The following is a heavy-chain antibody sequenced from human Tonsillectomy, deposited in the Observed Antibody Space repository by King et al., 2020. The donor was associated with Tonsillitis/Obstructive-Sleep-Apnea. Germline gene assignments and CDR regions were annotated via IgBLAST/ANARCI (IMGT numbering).Heavy chain of an antibody. CDR3: AREVFGDLGEIFDS. CDR2: ISSSSSDI. J-gene: IGHJ4*02. Sequence: VQLVESGGGLVKPGGCLRVSCAASGFIFSSYSMNWVRQAPGKGLEWVSSISSSSSDIYYADSVKGRFTITRDNAKNSLYLQMNSLRAEDTAVYYCAREVFGDLGEIFDSWAQGTLVTASS. V-gene: IGHV3-21*01. CDR1: GFIFSSYS. D-gene: IGHD3-16*01.